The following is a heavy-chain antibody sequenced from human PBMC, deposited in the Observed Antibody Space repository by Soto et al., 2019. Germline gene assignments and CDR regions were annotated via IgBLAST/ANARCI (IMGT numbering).Heavy chain of an antibody. D-gene: IGHD6-13*01. CDR1: GYTFTSYG. V-gene: IGHV1-18*01. Sequence: ASVKVSCKASGYTFTSYGISCVRQAPGQGLEWMGWISAYNGNTNYAQKLQGRVTMTTDTSTSTAYMELRSLRSDDTAVYYCASSSSWSEYYYGMDVWGQGTTVTVSS. CDR3: ASSSSWSEYYYGMDV. J-gene: IGHJ6*02. CDR2: ISAYNGNT.